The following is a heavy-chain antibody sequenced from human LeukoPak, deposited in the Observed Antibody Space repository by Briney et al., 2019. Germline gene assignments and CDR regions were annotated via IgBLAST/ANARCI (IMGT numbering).Heavy chain of an antibody. D-gene: IGHD4-17*01. Sequence: GGSLRLSCAASGFTFSSYAMSWVRQAPGKGLEWVSAISGSGGSTYYADSVKGRFTISRDNSMNTLYLQMNSLRAEDTAVYYCAKAESNYGDYVPWDYWGQGTLVTVSS. V-gene: IGHV3-23*01. J-gene: IGHJ4*02. CDR3: AKAESNYGDYVPWDY. CDR2: ISGSGGST. CDR1: GFTFSSYA.